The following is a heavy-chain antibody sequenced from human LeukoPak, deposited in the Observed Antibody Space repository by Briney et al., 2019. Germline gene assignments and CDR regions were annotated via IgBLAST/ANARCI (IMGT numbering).Heavy chain of an antibody. J-gene: IGHJ3*02. Sequence: GESLKISCKGFGYSFTTYWIAWVRQMPGKGLDFMGLIYPSDSDTRYSPSFQGQVTISADKSISTAYLQWSSLKASDTAMYYCARRRDERGYKDIFDIWGQGTMVTVSS. V-gene: IGHV5-51*01. CDR1: GYSFTTYW. CDR3: ARRRDERGYKDIFDI. CDR2: IYPSDSDT. D-gene: IGHD5-18*01.